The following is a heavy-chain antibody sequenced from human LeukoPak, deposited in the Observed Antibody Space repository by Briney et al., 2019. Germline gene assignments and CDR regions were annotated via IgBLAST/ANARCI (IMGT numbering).Heavy chain of an antibody. CDR2: IWYDGSNK. V-gene: IGHV3-33*01. Sequence: GGSLRLSCAASGFTFSSYGMHWVRQAPGKGLEWMAVIWYDGSNKYYADSVKGRFTISRDNSKNTLYLQMNSLRAEDTAVYYCARDLPSDTAMALDYWGQGTLVTVSS. CDR3: ARDLPSDTAMALDY. J-gene: IGHJ4*02. D-gene: IGHD5-18*01. CDR1: GFTFSSYG.